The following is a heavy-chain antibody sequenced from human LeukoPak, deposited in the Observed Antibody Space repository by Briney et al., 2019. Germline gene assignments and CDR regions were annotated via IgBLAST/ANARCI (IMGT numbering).Heavy chain of an antibody. D-gene: IGHD6-19*01. V-gene: IGHV1-69*13. Sequence: ASVKVSCKASGGTFSSYAIIWVRQAPGQGLEWMGGIIPIFGTANYAQKFQGRVTITADESTSTAYIELSSLRSEDTAVYYCAREDGIAVALDYWGQGTLVTVSS. CDR2: IIPIFGTA. J-gene: IGHJ4*02. CDR3: AREDGIAVALDY. CDR1: GGTFSSYA.